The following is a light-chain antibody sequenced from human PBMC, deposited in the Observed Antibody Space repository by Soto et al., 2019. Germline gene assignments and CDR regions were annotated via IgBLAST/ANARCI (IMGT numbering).Light chain of an antibody. CDR3: SSYTSSTTLDVV. J-gene: IGLJ2*01. V-gene: IGLV2-14*01. CDR2: EVT. Sequence: QSVLTQPASVSGFPGQSITISCTGTSSDVGGHNYVSWYQQHPGTAPKLMIYEVTNRPSGVSNRFSGSKSGNTASLTISGLQAEDEADYYCSSYTSSTTLDVVFGGGTKLTVL. CDR1: SSDVGGHNY.